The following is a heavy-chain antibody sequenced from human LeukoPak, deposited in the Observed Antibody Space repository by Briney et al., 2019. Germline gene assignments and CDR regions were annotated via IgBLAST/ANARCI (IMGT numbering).Heavy chain of an antibody. CDR1: GGSISSYY. Sequence: SETLSVTCTVSGGSISSYYWSWIRQPAGKGLEWIGSIYTSGSTNYNPSLKSRVTMSVDTSKNQFSLKLSSVTAADTAVYYCARWSVGSSGWYSWFDPWGQGTLVTVSS. D-gene: IGHD6-19*01. CDR2: IYTSGST. V-gene: IGHV4-4*07. J-gene: IGHJ5*02. CDR3: ARWSVGSSGWYSWFDP.